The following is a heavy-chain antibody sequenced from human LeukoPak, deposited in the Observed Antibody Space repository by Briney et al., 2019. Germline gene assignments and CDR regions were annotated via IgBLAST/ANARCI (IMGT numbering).Heavy chain of an antibody. J-gene: IGHJ4*02. CDR1: GFTFSSDS. Sequence: PGGSLRLSCAASGFTFSSDSMNSVRQTPAKGLEWGSYISSSSSTIYYADSVKGRFTISRDNAKNSLYLQMNSLRAEDTAVYYCARERGYNYGYSDYWGQGTLVTVSS. D-gene: IGHD5-18*01. CDR2: ISSSSSTI. CDR3: ARERGYNYGYSDY. V-gene: IGHV3-48*01.